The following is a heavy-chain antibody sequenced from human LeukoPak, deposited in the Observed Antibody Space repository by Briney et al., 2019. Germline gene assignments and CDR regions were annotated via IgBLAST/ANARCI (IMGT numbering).Heavy chain of an antibody. D-gene: IGHD3-22*01. J-gene: IGHJ4*02. CDR3: AKSTMIVTSGYFDY. CDR2: ISWNSGSI. V-gene: IGHV3-9*01. Sequence: GRSLRLSCAASGFTFDDYAMHWVRQAPGKGLEWVSGISWNSGSIGYADSVKGRFTISRDNAKNSLYLQMNSLRAEDTALYYCAKSTMIVTSGYFDYWGQGTLVTVPS. CDR1: GFTFDDYA.